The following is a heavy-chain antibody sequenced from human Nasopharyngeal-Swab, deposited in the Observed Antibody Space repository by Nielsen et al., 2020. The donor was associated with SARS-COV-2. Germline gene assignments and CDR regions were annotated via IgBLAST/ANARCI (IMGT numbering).Heavy chain of an antibody. Sequence: VRQAPGKGLEWVSAISGSGGSTYYADSVKGRFTISRDNSKNTLYLQMNSLRAEDMAVYYCAKGKVVVVITPLGYWGQGTLVTVSS. CDR3: AKGKVVVVITPLGY. D-gene: IGHD3-22*01. J-gene: IGHJ4*02. V-gene: IGHV3-23*01. CDR2: ISGSGGST.